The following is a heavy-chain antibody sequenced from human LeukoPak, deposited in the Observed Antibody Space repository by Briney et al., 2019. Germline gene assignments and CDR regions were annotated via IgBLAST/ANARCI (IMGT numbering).Heavy chain of an antibody. J-gene: IGHJ3*01. V-gene: IGHV4-31*03. CDR2: IYDTGAT. Sequence: HPSQTLSLTCTVSGGSVSNGGYYWNWIRQHPGKGLEWIGNIYDTGATYYNPSLRSRLFMSVDTSKNQFSLNLRSVTAADTAIYYCVREWGYYYDTSGFLPDAFDLWGQGTMVTVSS. CDR1: GGSVSNGGYY. CDR3: VREWGYYYDTSGFLPDAFDL. D-gene: IGHD3-22*01.